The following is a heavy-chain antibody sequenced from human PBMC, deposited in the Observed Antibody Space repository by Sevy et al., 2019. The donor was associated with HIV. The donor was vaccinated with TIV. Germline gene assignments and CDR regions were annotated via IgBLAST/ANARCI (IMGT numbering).Heavy chain of an antibody. J-gene: IGHJ4*02. CDR2: IYFSGGT. CDR3: ARHGGVSFYYDSSGPTPRGGYFDS. D-gene: IGHD3-22*01. Sequence: SETLSLTCTVSGGSISSGSHYWGWIRQPPGKGLEWIGRIYFSGGTYYNPSLKSRVTISVDTSKNQFSLKQSSVTAADTAVYYCARHGGVSFYYDSSGPTPRGGYFDSWGQGTLVTVSS. CDR1: GGSISSGSHY. V-gene: IGHV4-39*01.